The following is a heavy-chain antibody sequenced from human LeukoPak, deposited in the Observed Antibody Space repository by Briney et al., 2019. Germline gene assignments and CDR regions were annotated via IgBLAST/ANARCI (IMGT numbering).Heavy chain of an antibody. J-gene: IGHJ3*02. Sequence: SETLSLTCTVPGGSISSYYWSWIRKPPGKGLEWIGYIYYSGSTTYNPSLKSRVTISVDTTKTQFSLKLSSVTAADTAVYYCARIWAGYYDSRGAFGIWGQGTMVTVSS. V-gene: IGHV4-59*01. D-gene: IGHD3-22*01. CDR3: ARIWAGYYDSRGAFGI. CDR2: IYYSGST. CDR1: GGSISSYY.